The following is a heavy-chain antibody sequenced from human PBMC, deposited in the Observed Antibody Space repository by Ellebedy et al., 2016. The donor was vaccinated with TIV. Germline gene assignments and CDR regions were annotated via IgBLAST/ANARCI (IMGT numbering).Heavy chain of an antibody. CDR3: ATDGSYGDYLSPTHAFTI. D-gene: IGHD4-17*01. V-gene: IGHV3-7*01. CDR2: INQDGSEK. J-gene: IGHJ3*02. Sequence: GGSLRLSCAASGFPFRSYWVTWVRQAPGKGLEWVANINQDGSEKFYVDSVKGRFTISRDNAKNSLDLQMNSLRAEDTAIYYCATDGSYGDYLSPTHAFTIWGQGTMVSVSS. CDR1: GFPFRSYW.